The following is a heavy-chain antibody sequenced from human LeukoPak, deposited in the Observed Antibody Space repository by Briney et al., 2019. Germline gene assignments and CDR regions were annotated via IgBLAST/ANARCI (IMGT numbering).Heavy chain of an antibody. Sequence: GASVKVSCKASGYTFTGYYMHWVRQAPGQGLEWMGWINPNSGGTKYTQKFQGLVTMTRDRSISTAYMELSRLTSDDTAVYYCARWACGSTSCYVDYWGQGTLVTVSS. J-gene: IGHJ4*02. CDR2: INPNSGGT. CDR3: ARWACGSTSCYVDY. D-gene: IGHD2-2*01. V-gene: IGHV1-2*02. CDR1: GYTFTGYY.